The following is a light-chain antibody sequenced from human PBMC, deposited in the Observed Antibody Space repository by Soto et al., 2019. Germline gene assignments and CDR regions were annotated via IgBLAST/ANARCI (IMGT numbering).Light chain of an antibody. CDR1: SSDVGAYDY. Sequence: QSALTQPASVSGSPGQSITISCTGTSSDVGAYDYVSWYQQHPGKVPKFMIYEVINRPSGVSHRFSGSKSGNTASLAISGLRSEDEADYYCAAWDDSLSGVVFGGGTKLTVL. J-gene: IGLJ2*01. CDR3: AAWDDSLSGVV. CDR2: EVI. V-gene: IGLV2-14*01.